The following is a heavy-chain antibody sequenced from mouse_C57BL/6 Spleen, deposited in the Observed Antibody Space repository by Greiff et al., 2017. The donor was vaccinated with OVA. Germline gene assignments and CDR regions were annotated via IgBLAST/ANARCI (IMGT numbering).Heavy chain of an antibody. D-gene: IGHD4-1*01. CDR1: GFSLSTSGMG. CDR2: IYWDDDK. Sequence: QVTLKVSGPGILQSSQTLSLTCSFSGFSLSTSGMGVSWIRQPSGKGLEWLAHIYWDDDKRYNPSLKSRLTISKDTSRNQVFLKITSVDTADTATYYCARRRWDGKAMDYWGQGTSVTVSS. J-gene: IGHJ4*01. V-gene: IGHV8-12*01. CDR3: ARRRWDGKAMDY.